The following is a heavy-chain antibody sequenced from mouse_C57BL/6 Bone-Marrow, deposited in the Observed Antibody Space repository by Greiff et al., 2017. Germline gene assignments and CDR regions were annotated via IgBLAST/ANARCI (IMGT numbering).Heavy chain of an antibody. D-gene: IGHD2-5*01. Sequence: QVQLQQSGSELRSPGSSVKLSCKAFDSEVFPIAYMSWVRQTPGHGFEWIGGILPSIGRTIYGEKFEDKASLDADTLSNTAYLVLNRLTSEDSAIYYCARGGGYYNNNYYAMDYWGQGTSVTVSS. CDR3: ARGGGYYNNNYYAMDY. CDR2: ILPSIGRT. J-gene: IGHJ4*01. CDR1: DSEVFPIAY. V-gene: IGHV15-2*01.